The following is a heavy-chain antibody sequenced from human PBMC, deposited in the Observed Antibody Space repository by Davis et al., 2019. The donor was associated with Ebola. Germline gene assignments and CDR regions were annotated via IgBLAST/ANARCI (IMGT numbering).Heavy chain of an antibody. V-gene: IGHV3-23*01. Sequence: GGSLRLSCAASGFTLSSYAMNWVRQAPGKGLEWVSTISTSGGTTFYADSVKGRFTISRDNSKNTLYLQMNSLRAEDTAVYYCAKDRAVLIWAEEAYWGQGTLVTVSS. CDR3: AKDRAVLIWAEEAY. CDR2: ISTSGGTT. J-gene: IGHJ4*02. CDR1: GFTLSSYA. D-gene: IGHD3-10*01.